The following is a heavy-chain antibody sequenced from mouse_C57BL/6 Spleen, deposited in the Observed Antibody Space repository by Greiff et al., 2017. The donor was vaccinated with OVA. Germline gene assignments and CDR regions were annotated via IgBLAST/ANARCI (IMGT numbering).Heavy chain of an antibody. CDR1: GYTFTSYW. D-gene: IGHD2-3*01. CDR2: IDPSDSYT. Sequence: QVQLQQPGAELVRPGTSVKLSCKASGYTFTSYWMHWVKQRPGQGLEWIGVIDPSDSYTNYNQKFKGKATLTVDTSSSTAYMQLSSLTSEDSAVYYGARSGDGYQGYFDVWGTGTTVTVSS. V-gene: IGHV1-59*01. CDR3: ARSGDGYQGYFDV. J-gene: IGHJ1*03.